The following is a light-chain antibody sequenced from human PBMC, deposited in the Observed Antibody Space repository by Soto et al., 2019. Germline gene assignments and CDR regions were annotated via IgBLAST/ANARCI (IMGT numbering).Light chain of an antibody. Sequence: AIQMTQSPLSLSASVGDRVTITCRASQDIGKDLGWYQQKPGEAPELLISVASTLESGVPSRFSGSGSGTDFSLTISSLQPEDFATYYCLQGYNYPRTFGQGTKVDIK. CDR1: QDIGKD. CDR3: LQGYNYPRT. CDR2: VAS. V-gene: IGKV1-6*01. J-gene: IGKJ1*01.